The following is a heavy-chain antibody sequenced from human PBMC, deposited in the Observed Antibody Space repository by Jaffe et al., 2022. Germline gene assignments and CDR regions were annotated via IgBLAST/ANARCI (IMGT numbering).Heavy chain of an antibody. CDR1: GFTFSSYS. J-gene: IGHJ3*02. CDR3: ARAARYCSGGSCYVDDAFDI. D-gene: IGHD2-15*01. Sequence: EVQLVESGGGLVKPGGSLRLSCAASGFTFSSYSMNWVRQAPGKGLEWVSSISSSSSYIYYADSVKGRFTISRDNAKNSLYLQMNSLRAEDTAVYYCARAARYCSGGSCYVDDAFDIWGQGTMVTVSS. V-gene: IGHV3-21*01. CDR2: ISSSSSYI.